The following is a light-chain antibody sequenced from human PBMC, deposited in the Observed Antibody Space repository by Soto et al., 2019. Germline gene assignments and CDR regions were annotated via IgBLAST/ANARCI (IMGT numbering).Light chain of an antibody. CDR3: QQYGSSFT. CDR1: QSVSSSY. J-gene: IGKJ3*01. CDR2: CAS. Sequence: EIVLTQSPGTLSLSPGERATLSCRASQSVSSSYLAWYQQKPGQAPRLLIYCASSRATGIPDRFSGSGSGTDFTLTIRRLEPEDFAVYYCQQYGSSFTFGPGNKVDIK. V-gene: IGKV3-20*01.